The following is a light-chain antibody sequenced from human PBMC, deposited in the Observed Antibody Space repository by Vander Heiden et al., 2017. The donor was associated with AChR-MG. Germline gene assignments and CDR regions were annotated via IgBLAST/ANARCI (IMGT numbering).Light chain of an antibody. CDR1: QSVSSY. V-gene: IGKV3-11*01. CDR3: QQRSSWPS. CDR2: DAS. Sequence: IVLTPSPATLSLSPGERATLSCRARQSVSSYLAWYQQKPGQAPRLLIYDASNRATGVPARFSGSGSGTDFTLTISSLEPEDFAVYYCQQRSSWPSFGGGTKVEIK. J-gene: IGKJ4*01.